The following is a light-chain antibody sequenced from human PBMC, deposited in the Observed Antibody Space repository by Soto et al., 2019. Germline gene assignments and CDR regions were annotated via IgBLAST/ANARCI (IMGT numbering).Light chain of an antibody. CDR3: QQRSNLIT. CDR1: QSVSSSY. CDR2: AAS. Sequence: EIVLTQSPGTLSLSPGERANLSCRASQSVSSSYLAWYQQKPGQAPRLLIYAASIRATGIPDRFSGSGSGTDFSLTISSLEPEDFAVYYCQQRSNLITFGQGTRLEIK. J-gene: IGKJ5*01. V-gene: IGKV3D-20*02.